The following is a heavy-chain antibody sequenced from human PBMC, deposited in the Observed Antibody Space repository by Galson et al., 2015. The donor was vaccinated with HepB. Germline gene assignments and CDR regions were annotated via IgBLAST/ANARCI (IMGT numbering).Heavy chain of an antibody. D-gene: IGHD6-13*01. CDR2: IYSGGST. Sequence: SLRLSCAASGFTVSSNYMSWVRQAPGKRLEWVSVIYSGGSTYYADSVKGRFTISRDNSKNTLYLQMNSLRAEDTAVYYCARPRGSYSSSWYSPYYYGMDVWGQGTTVTISS. V-gene: IGHV3-66*04. CDR1: GFTVSSNY. CDR3: ARPRGSYSSSWYSPYYYGMDV. J-gene: IGHJ6*02.